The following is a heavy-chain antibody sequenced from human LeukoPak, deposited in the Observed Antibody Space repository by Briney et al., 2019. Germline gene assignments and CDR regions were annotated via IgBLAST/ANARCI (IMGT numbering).Heavy chain of an antibody. V-gene: IGHV3-21*01. CDR3: ASTSGQYYYDSSGTYN. CDR1: GFTFSSYS. J-gene: IGHJ4*02. CDR2: ISSSSSYI. D-gene: IGHD3-22*01. Sequence: GGSLRLSCAASGFTFSSYSMNWVRQAPGKGLEWVSSISSSSSYIYYADSVKGRFTISRDNAKNSLYLQMSSLRAEDTAVYYCASTSGQYYYDSSGTYNWGQGTLVTVSS.